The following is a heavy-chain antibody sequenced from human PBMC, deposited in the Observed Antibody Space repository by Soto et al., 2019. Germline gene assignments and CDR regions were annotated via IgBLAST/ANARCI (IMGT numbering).Heavy chain of an antibody. V-gene: IGHV3-33*01. J-gene: IGHJ6*02. CDR3: ARDLLPQAGYGMDV. D-gene: IGHD2-15*01. CDR1: GLTFSSYG. Sequence: GGSLRLSCAASGLTFSSYGMHWVRQAPGKGLEWVAVIWYDGSNKYYADSVKGRFTISRDNSKNTLYLQMNSLRAEDTAVYYCARDLLPQAGYGMDVWGQGTTVTVSS. CDR2: IWYDGSNK.